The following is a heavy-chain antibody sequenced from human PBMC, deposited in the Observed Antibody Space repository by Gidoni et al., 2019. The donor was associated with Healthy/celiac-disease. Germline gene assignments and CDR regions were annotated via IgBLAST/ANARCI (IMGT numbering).Heavy chain of an antibody. J-gene: IGHJ4*02. CDR2: IFSNDEK. D-gene: IGHD3-3*01. CDR1: WFSLSNARMG. V-gene: IGHV2-26*01. CDR3: ARMLVVGTIFGVVNSFDY. Sequence: QVTLKESGPVLVKPTETRTLTCTVSWFSLSNARMGVSWIRQPPGKALEWLAHIFSNDEKSYSTSLKSRLTISKDTSKSQVVLTMTNMDPVDTATYCCARMLVVGTIFGVVNSFDYWGQGTLVTVSS.